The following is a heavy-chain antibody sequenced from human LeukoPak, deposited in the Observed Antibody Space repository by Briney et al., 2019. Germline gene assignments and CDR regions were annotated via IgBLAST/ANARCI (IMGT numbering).Heavy chain of an antibody. CDR3: AKAGIDAFDI. J-gene: IGHJ3*02. CDR1: GGPISSYY. V-gene: IGHV4-59*01. CDR2: IYYSGST. Sequence: PSETLSLTCTVSGGPISSYYWSWIRQPPGKGLEWIGYIYYSGSTNYNPSLKSRVTISVDTSKNQFSLKLSSVTAADTAVYYCAKAGIDAFDIWGQGTMVTVSS.